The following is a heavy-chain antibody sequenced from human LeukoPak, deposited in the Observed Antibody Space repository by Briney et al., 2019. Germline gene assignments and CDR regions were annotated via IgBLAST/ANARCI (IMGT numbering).Heavy chain of an antibody. CDR2: INHSGST. J-gene: IGHJ5*02. Sequence: SETLSHTCAVYGGSFSGYYWSWIRQPPGKGLEWIGEINHSGSTNYNPSLKSRVTISVDTSKNQFSLKLSSVTAADTAVYYCARGRVSLGYCSSTSCYTKRPGWFDPWGQGTLVTVSS. CDR3: ARGRVSLGYCSSTSCYTKRPGWFDP. CDR1: GGSFSGYY. V-gene: IGHV4-34*01. D-gene: IGHD2-2*02.